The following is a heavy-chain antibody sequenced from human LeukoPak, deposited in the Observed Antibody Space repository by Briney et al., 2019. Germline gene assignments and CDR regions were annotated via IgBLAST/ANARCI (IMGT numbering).Heavy chain of an antibody. J-gene: IGHJ4*02. Sequence: GGSLRLSCAASGLTFSSYSMNWVRQAPGKGLEWVSSISSSSSYIYYADSVKGRFTISRDNAKNSLYLQMNSLRAEDTAVYYCARVSIAAAVTPYYFDYWGQGTLVTVSS. V-gene: IGHV3-21*01. CDR2: ISSSSSYI. D-gene: IGHD6-13*01. CDR1: GLTFSSYS. CDR3: ARVSIAAAVTPYYFDY.